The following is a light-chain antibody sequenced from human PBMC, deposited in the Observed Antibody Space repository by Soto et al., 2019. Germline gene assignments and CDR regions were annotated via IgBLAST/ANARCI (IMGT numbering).Light chain of an antibody. V-gene: IGKV3D-11*03. J-gene: IGKJ1*01. CDR1: QSISRT. CDR2: DAS. CDR3: QQRGGSPPTWT. Sequence: EIVLTQSPDTLSVSPGERATLSCRASQSISRTLAWYQQKSGQPPRLLIYDASTRATGFPARFSGSGSGTEFTLTISRLEPEDFAVYYCQQRGGSPPTWTFGQGTKVDIK.